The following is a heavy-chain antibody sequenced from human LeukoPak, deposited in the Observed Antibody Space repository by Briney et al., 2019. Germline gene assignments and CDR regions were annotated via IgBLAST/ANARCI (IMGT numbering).Heavy chain of an antibody. CDR3: ATPFELSVGATH. CDR2: INPNSGGT. CDR1: GYTFTGYY. Sequence: ASVKVSCKASGYTFTGYYMHWVRQAPGQGLEWMGWINPNSGGTNYAQKFQGWVTMTRDTSISTAYMELSRLRSDDTAVYYCATPFELSVGATHWGQGTLVTVSS. V-gene: IGHV1-2*04. D-gene: IGHD1-26*01. J-gene: IGHJ4*02.